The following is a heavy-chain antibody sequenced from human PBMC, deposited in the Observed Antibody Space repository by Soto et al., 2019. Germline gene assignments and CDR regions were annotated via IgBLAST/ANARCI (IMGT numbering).Heavy chain of an antibody. CDR2: ISYDGSNK. Sequence: GALRTSLCGFGFNFSSYAMPRVRPASGKGLEWVAVISYDGSNKYYADSVKGRFTISRDNSKNTLYLQMNSLRAEDTAVYYCARGVLRYFDWLLFQFDYWGQGTLVTVSS. J-gene: IGHJ4*02. CDR3: ARGVLRYFDWLLFQFDY. D-gene: IGHD3-9*01. V-gene: IGHV3-30-3*01. CDR1: FNFSSYA.